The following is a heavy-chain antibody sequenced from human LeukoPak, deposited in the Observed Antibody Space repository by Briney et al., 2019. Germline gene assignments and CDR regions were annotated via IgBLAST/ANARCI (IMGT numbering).Heavy chain of an antibody. D-gene: IGHD4-17*01. CDR1: GGSISSSSYY. CDR2: IFYSGST. Sequence: SETLSLTCTVFGGSISSSSYYWGWIRQPPGKGLEWIGSIFYSGSTYYTPSLNSRVTISVGTSTNQFSLRLSSVTAADTAVYYCARRATVTTHYFDYWGQGNLVTVSS. J-gene: IGHJ4*02. CDR3: ARRATVTTHYFDY. V-gene: IGHV4-39*01.